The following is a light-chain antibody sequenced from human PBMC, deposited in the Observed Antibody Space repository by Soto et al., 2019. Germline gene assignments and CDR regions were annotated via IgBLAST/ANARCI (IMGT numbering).Light chain of an antibody. CDR2: DVS. CDR1: SSDVGGYNY. J-gene: IGLJ1*01. CDR3: SSYTSSISYV. V-gene: IGLV2-14*03. Sequence: QPVLTRPASVSGSPGQSITISCTGTSSDVGGYNYVSWYQSHPGEAPKLIIYDVSNRPSGVSDRFSGSKSGNTASLTISGLQAEDEADYYCSSYTSSISYVLGTGTKVTAL.